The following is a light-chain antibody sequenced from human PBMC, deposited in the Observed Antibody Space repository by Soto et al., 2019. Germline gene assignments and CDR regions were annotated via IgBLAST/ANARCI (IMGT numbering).Light chain of an antibody. J-gene: IGLJ3*02. CDR2: EVS. CDR1: SSDIGGYNY. Sequence: QSALTQPATVSGSPGQSITISCIGTSSDIGGYNYVSWYQQHPGKAPKLMIYEVSNRPSGVSDRFSGSKSGNTASLTISGLQAEDEAEYYCSSYTSSNTWVFGGGTKVTVL. CDR3: SSYTSSNTWV. V-gene: IGLV2-14*01.